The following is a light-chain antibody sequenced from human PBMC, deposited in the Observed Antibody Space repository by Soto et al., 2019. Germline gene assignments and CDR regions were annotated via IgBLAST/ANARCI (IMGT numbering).Light chain of an antibody. J-gene: IGKJ4*01. V-gene: IGKV3-15*01. Sequence: DIVMTQSPATLSVSPGERATLACRASQSVASNLAWYQQRPGQAPRLLIYGASTRATGVPVRFSGSGSGTEFPLTISSLQSEDFAVYYCLHYNNWPHTFGGGTKVEIK. CDR3: LHYNNWPHT. CDR1: QSVASN. CDR2: GAS.